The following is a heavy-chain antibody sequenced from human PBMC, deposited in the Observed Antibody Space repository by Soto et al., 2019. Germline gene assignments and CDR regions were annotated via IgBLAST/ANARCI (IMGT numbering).Heavy chain of an antibody. D-gene: IGHD3-9*01. J-gene: IGHJ4*02. CDR1: GGNFNSYG. Sequence: QVHLVQSGTEARKPGSSVNVSCETSGGNFNSYGFNWVRQVPGQRLEWMGGIIPMFGIVKVGQIFQPRVACTAHQSTGKVYMGLTRLSPEDTAVYYCAGEVGGTGLQFWGQGTLVIVSS. CDR3: AGEVGGTGLQF. CDR2: IIPMFGIV. V-gene: IGHV1-69*12.